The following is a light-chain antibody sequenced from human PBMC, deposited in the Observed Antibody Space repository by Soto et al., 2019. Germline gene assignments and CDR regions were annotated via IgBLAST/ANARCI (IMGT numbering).Light chain of an antibody. V-gene: IGLV2-14*03. CDR3: SSFTSSDTLVV. Sequence: QSALTQPASVSGSPGQSITISCTGTSSDVGGYNFVSWYQHHPAKAPKLMIYDVSNRPSGVSNRFSGSKSGNTASLTISGLQAEHEAHYYCSSFTSSDTLVVFGGGTKVTVL. CDR2: DVS. J-gene: IGLJ2*01. CDR1: SSDVGGYNF.